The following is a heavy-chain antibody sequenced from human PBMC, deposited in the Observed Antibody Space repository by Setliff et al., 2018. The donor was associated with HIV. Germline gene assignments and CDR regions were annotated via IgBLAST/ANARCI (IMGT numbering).Heavy chain of an antibody. D-gene: IGHD3-10*01. CDR1: GFTFSRYG. J-gene: IGHJ6*03. CDR2: ISSDGSNK. V-gene: IGHV3-33*05. Sequence: PGGSLRLSCAASGFTFSRYGMHWVREAPGKGLEWVPLISSDGSNKHYADSVKGRFTISRDNFKNTLDVEMNSLRVEDMAAYYCARDREESLWFGDLHYMDVWGKGTTVTVSS. CDR3: ARDREESLWFGDLHYMDV.